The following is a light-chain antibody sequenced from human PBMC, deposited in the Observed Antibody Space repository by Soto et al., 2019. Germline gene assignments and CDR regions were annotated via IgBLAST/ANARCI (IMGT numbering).Light chain of an antibody. CDR1: QSVSSN. Sequence: ENVLTQSPGTLSLSPGQRATLCCRASQSVSSNLAWYQQKPGLAHRLLIYDASSRATGIPDRFSGSGSGTDFTLRISRLEPEDSAVYYCQQYGSSPTFGGGTKVDIK. V-gene: IGKV3D-20*01. CDR2: DAS. J-gene: IGKJ4*01. CDR3: QQYGSSPT.